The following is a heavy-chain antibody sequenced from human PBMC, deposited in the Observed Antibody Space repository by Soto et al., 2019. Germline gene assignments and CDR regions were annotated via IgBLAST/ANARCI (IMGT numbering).Heavy chain of an antibody. CDR3: ARGDVLRYFDWRDYYYYGMDV. CDR1: GYTFTSYG. D-gene: IGHD3-9*01. J-gene: IGHJ6*02. V-gene: IGHV1-18*01. CDR2: ISAYNGNT. Sequence: QVQLVQSGAEVKKPGASVKVSCKASGYTFTSYGISWVRQAPGQGLEWMGWISAYNGNTNYAQKLQGRVTMTTDTSTSTGYMELRSLRSDDTAVYYCARGDVLRYFDWRDYYYYGMDVWGQGTTVTVSS.